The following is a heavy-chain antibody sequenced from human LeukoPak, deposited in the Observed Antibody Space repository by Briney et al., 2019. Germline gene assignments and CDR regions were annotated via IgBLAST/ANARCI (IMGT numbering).Heavy chain of an antibody. Sequence: GGSLRLSCAASGFTFSDYYMSWIRQAPGKGLEWVSYISSSGSTIYYADSVKGRFTISRDNAKNSLYLQMKSLRAEDTAVYYCARDPYDFWSGYHYYYYYYGMDVWGQGTTVTVSS. CDR1: GFTFSDYY. J-gene: IGHJ6*02. CDR3: ARDPYDFWSGYHYYYYYYGMDV. V-gene: IGHV3-11*01. CDR2: ISSSGSTI. D-gene: IGHD3-3*01.